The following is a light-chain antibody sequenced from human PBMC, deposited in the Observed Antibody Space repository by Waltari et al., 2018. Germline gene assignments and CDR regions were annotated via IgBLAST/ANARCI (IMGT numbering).Light chain of an antibody. CDR1: QSLLHSNGYNY. CDR2: LGS. V-gene: IGKV2-28*01. CDR3: MQALQTPLT. J-gene: IGKJ4*01. Sequence: DIVMTQSPLSLPVTPGEPASISCRSSQSLLHSNGYNYFDWYLQKPGQSPQLLSYLGSNRASGVPDRFSGSGSGTDFTLKISRVEAEDVGVYYCMQALQTPLTFGGGTKVEIK.